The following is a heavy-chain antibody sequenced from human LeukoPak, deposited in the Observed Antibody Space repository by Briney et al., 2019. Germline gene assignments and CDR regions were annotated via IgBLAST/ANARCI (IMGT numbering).Heavy chain of an antibody. J-gene: IGHJ6*03. D-gene: IGHD6-6*01. Sequence: SGGSLRLSCAASGFTFSSYSMNWVRQAPGKGLEWVSSISSSSSYIYYADSVKGRFTISRDNAKNSLYLQMNSLRAEDTAVYYCARKGESSSSGHYCYYYMDVWGKGTTVTVSS. CDR1: GFTFSSYS. CDR3: ARKGESSSSGHYCYYYMDV. V-gene: IGHV3-21*01. CDR2: ISSSSSYI.